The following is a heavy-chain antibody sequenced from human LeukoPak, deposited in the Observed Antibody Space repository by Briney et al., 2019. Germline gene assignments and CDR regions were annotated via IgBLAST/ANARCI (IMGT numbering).Heavy chain of an antibody. CDR2: ISAYNGNT. V-gene: IGHV1-18*01. J-gene: IGHJ2*01. Sequence: SVKVSCKASGYTFTSYGINWVRQPPGQGLEWMGWISAYNGNTNYAQKLQGRVTMTTDTSTSTAYMELRSLRSDDTAVYYCARARYQLPNWYFDLWGRGTLVTVSS. D-gene: IGHD2-2*01. CDR1: GYTFTSYG. CDR3: ARARYQLPNWYFDL.